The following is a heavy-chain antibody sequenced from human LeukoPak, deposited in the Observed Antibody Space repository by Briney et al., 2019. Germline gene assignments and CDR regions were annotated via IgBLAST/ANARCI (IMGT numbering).Heavy chain of an antibody. CDR2: ISSSRTYI. J-gene: IGHJ4*02. CDR1: GFTFNSYT. V-gene: IGHV3-21*01. CDR3: AKDPSFTCSSTSCYGYYFDY. Sequence: GGSLRLSCAASGFTFNSYTMSWVRQAPGKGLEWVSSISSSRTYIYYADSVKGRFTISRDTAKNSLYLQMNSLRAEDTAVYYCAKDPSFTCSSTSCYGYYFDYWGQGTLVTVSS. D-gene: IGHD2-2*01.